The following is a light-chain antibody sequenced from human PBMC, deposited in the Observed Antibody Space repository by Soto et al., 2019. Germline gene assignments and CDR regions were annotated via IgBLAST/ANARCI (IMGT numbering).Light chain of an antibody. CDR1: QSISRW. CDR3: QQYNSYWT. CDR2: DAS. Sequence: DIRMTQSPSTLPASIGDRVTITCRASQSISRWLAWYQQKPGKAPKLLIHDASNLESGVPSRFSGSGSGTEFPLTISRLQHDDVATYYCQQYNSYWTFGQGTKVEIK. V-gene: IGKV1-5*01. J-gene: IGKJ1*01.